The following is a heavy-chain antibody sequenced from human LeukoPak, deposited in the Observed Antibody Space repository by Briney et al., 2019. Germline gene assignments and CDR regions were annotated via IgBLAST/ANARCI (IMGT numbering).Heavy chain of an antibody. D-gene: IGHD6-19*01. CDR2: INHSGST. V-gene: IGHV4-34*01. CDR3: AREPGIAVAGTLGFFDY. CDR1: GGSFSGYY. Sequence: PSETLSLTCAVYGGSFSGYYWSWIRQPPGKGLEWIGEINHSGSTNYNPSLKSRVTISVDTSKNQFSLKLSSVTAADTAVYYCAREPGIAVAGTLGFFDYWGQGTLVTVSS. J-gene: IGHJ4*02.